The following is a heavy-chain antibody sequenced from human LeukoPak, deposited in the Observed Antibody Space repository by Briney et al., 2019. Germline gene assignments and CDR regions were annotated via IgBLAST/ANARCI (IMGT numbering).Heavy chain of an antibody. Sequence: GGSLRLCCAASGFTFSNVWMSWVRQAPGKGLEWISYIGISSGNTKYADSVKGRFTVSADNARNSLYLQMNSLRVEDTAVYYCARDHNYAFDNWGQGTLVTVSS. D-gene: IGHD1-1*01. CDR1: GFTFSNVW. CDR3: ARDHNYAFDN. J-gene: IGHJ4*02. CDR2: IGISSGNT. V-gene: IGHV3-11*06.